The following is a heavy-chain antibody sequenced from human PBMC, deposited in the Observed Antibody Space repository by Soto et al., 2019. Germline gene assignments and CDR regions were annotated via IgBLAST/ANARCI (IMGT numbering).Heavy chain of an antibody. D-gene: IGHD6-19*01. J-gene: IGHJ4*02. Sequence: QVQLVESGGGVVQPGRSLRLSCAASGFTFSSYGMHWVRQAPGKGLEWVAVIWYDGSNKYYADSVKGRFTISRDNSKNPLYLQMNSVRAEDTAVYSCAGDSQAGAGRFDYWGQGTLVTVSS. CDR3: AGDSQAGAGRFDY. CDR2: IWYDGSNK. V-gene: IGHV3-33*01. CDR1: GFTFSSYG.